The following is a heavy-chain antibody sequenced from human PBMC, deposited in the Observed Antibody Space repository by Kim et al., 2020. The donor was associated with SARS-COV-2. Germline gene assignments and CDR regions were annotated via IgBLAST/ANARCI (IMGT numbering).Heavy chain of an antibody. J-gene: IGHJ5*02. CDR1: GGSISSGGYY. CDR3: ARDAAEHRTVTNWFDP. CDR2: IYYSGST. D-gene: IGHD4-4*01. Sequence: SETLSLTCTVSGGSISSGGYYWSWIRQHPGKGLEWIGYIYYSGSTYYNPSLKSRVTISVDTSKNQFSLKLSSVTAADTAVYYCARDAAEHRTVTNWFDPWGQGTLVTVSS. V-gene: IGHV4-31*03.